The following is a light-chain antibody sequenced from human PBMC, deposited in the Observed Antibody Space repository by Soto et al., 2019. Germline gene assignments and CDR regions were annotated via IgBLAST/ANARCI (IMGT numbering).Light chain of an antibody. J-gene: IGKJ5*01. CDR1: QSVSSSY. Sequence: IVLTPSPGTLSLSPGERATLSCRASQSVSSSYLAWYQQKPGQAPRLLIYGASSRATGIPDRFSGSGSGTDFTLTISRLEPEDFAVYYCQQYNNWPPITFGQGTRLGIK. CDR2: GAS. CDR3: QQYNNWPPIT. V-gene: IGKV3-20*01.